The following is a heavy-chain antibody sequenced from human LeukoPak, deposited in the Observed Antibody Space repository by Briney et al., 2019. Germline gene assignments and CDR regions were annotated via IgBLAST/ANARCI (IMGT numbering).Heavy chain of an antibody. Sequence: PGGSLRLFCAASGFTVSSNYMNWVRQAPGKGLEWVSLIYSGGGTYYADSVKGRFTISRDSSKNTLYLQMNSLRAEDTAVYYCARDSSAWSPGYFDYWGQGTLVTVSS. CDR3: ARDSSAWSPGYFDY. D-gene: IGHD6-19*01. V-gene: IGHV3-53*01. CDR2: IYSGGGT. CDR1: GFTVSSNY. J-gene: IGHJ4*02.